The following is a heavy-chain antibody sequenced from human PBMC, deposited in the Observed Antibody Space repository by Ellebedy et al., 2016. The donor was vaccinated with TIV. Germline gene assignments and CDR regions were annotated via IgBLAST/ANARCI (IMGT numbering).Heavy chain of an antibody. D-gene: IGHD2-21*02. Sequence: AASVKVSCKASGYTFTSYDINWVRQATGQGLEWMGWMNPNNNNTGYAQKFQGRVTMTWNTSISTAYMELSSLTSEDTAVYYCAREKVTAGFDSWGQGALVTVSS. V-gene: IGHV1-8*01. CDR1: GYTFTSYD. CDR3: AREKVTAGFDS. J-gene: IGHJ4*02. CDR2: MNPNNNNT.